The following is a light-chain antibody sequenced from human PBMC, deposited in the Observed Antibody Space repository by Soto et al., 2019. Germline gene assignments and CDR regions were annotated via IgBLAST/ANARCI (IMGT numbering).Light chain of an antibody. Sequence: DIQLTQSPSSLSASVGDRVTITCRATQDIRSHLAWYQQKPGRAPKLLIYDTSTLQSGVPSRFSGSGSGTQFTLTVSSLQPEDFATYYCHQLNAAPLTFGGGTKVEIK. CDR1: QDIRSH. J-gene: IGKJ4*01. CDR2: DTS. V-gene: IGKV1-9*01. CDR3: HQLNAAPLT.